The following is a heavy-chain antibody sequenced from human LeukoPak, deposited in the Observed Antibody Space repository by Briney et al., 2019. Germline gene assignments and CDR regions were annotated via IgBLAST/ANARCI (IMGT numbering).Heavy chain of an antibody. Sequence: PGGSLRLSCAASGFTFSIYAMSWVRQAPGKGLEWVSAISGSGGTAYYADSVKGRFTISRDNSKNTLYLQMNSLRAEDTAVYYCATIVVPAAQRDVWGKGTTVTVSS. J-gene: IGHJ6*04. CDR2: ISGSGGTA. CDR3: ATIVVPAAQRDV. V-gene: IGHV3-23*01. D-gene: IGHD2-2*01. CDR1: GFTFSIYA.